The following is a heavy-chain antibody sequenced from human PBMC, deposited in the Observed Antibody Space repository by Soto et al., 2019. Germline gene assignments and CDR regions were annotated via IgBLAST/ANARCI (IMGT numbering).Heavy chain of an antibody. CDR1: GFTFSSYS. CDR2: ISSSSSYI. J-gene: IGHJ4*02. V-gene: IGHV3-21*01. D-gene: IGHD2-2*01. CDR3: AIDPHFSPYCSSTSCKSLDY. Sequence: GGSLRLSCAASGFTFSSYSMNWVRQAPGKGLEWVSSISSSSSYIYYADSVKGRFTISRDNAKNSLYLQMNSLRAEDTAVYYCAIDPHFSPYCSSTSCKSLDYWGQGTLVTVSS.